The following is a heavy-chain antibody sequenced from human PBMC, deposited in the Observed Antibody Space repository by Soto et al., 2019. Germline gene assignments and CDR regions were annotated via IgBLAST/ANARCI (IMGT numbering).Heavy chain of an antibody. V-gene: IGHV4-61*01. CDR3: ARGVLRLRIKNDYFDX. J-gene: IGHJ4*02. D-gene: IGHD4-17*01. CDR1: GGSVSSGSYY. CDR2: IYYSGST. Sequence: SETLSLTCTVSGGSVSSGSYYWSWIRQPPGKGMEWIGYIYYSGSTKYNPSLKSRVTISVDKSKNQFSLKLSYVTAADTAVYYCARGVLRLRIKNDYFDXWGQGTLVTVSX.